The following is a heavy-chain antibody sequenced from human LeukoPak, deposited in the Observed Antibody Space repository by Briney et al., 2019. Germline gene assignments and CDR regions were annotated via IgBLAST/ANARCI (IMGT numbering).Heavy chain of an antibody. CDR2: ISGSGGST. CDR1: GFTFSSYA. J-gene: IGHJ4*02. CDR3: AKDAHTRYSSGYRSDY. V-gene: IGHV3-23*01. D-gene: IGHD3-22*01. Sequence: GGSLRLSCAASGFTFSSYAMSWVRQAPGKGLEWVSAISGSGGSTYYADSVKGRFTISRDNSKNTLYLQMNSLRAEDTAVYYCAKDAHTRYSSGYRSDYWGQGTLVTVSS.